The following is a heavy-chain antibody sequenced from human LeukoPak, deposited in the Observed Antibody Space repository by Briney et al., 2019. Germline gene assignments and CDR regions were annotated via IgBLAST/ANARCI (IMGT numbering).Heavy chain of an antibody. D-gene: IGHD3-10*01. CDR1: GFSFSDYS. CDR3: ARDPDDYGSGSAGWFDP. V-gene: IGHV3-21*06. Sequence: GGSLRLSCAASGFSFSDYSMNWVRQAPGGGLGWVSSITTGSNYIYDADSVKGRFTISRDNAKHALYLQMSSLRVEDTAVYFCARDPDDYGSGSAGWFDPWGQGTLVTVSS. J-gene: IGHJ5*02. CDR2: ITTGSNYI.